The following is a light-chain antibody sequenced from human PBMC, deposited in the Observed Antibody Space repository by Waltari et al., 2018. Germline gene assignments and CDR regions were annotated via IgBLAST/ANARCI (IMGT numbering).Light chain of an antibody. CDR2: DTD. CDR1: TGDGTSGLY. J-gene: IGLJ3*02. CDR3: LISYSGSLPGV. Sequence: QSGVTQEPSVTVSPWGTVTLRCGISTGDGTSGLYVYWLQREPGQGPRTRIYDTDKKQPWTPPRFSGSLVGGKAALTLSGAQPEDEAAYFCLISYSGSLPGVFGGGTKLTVL. V-gene: IGLV7-46*01.